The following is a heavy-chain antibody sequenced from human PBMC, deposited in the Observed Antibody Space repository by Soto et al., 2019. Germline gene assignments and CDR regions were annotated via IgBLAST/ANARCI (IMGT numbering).Heavy chain of an antibody. D-gene: IGHD3-22*01. Sequence: SETLSLTCTVSGGSISSGDYYWSWIRQPPGKGLEWIGYIYYSGSTYYNPSLKSRVTISVDTSKNQFSLKLSSVTAADTAVYYCARYDSSGCGLDYWGQGTLVTVSS. CDR1: GGSISSGDYY. V-gene: IGHV4-30-4*01. J-gene: IGHJ4*02. CDR2: IYYSGST. CDR3: ARYDSSGCGLDY.